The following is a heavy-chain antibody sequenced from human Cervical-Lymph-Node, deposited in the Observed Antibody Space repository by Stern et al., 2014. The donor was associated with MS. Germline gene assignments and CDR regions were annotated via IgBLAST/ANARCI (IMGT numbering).Heavy chain of an antibody. D-gene: IGHD4-11*01. Sequence: VQLVESGGGVVQPGRSLRLSCAASGFSFPGHTMHWVRQAPGKGPEWGTSISYDGSKKQYAGSVKGRFTISRDTSKNTLYLQMNSLRVEDTALYYCAREDYRNYSPHIDYWGQGTLVTVSS. V-gene: IGHV3-30-3*01. CDR3: AREDYRNYSPHIDY. J-gene: IGHJ4*02. CDR2: ISYDGSKK. CDR1: GFSFPGHT.